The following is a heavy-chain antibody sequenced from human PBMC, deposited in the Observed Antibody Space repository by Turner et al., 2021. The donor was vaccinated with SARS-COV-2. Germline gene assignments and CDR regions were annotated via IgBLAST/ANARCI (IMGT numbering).Heavy chain of an antibody. CDR3: ARPKFPYYSYVLDV. V-gene: IGHV3-11*06. CDR1: GFTFSDYF. Sequence: QGQLVESGGGLVKPGGSLRLSCAASGFTFSDYFMSWIRQAPGKGLEWVSYISSSTIYTNYADSVKGRFTISRDPSQNSLSLQVPRLTPADTALYYFARPKFPYYSYVLDVWGQGTTVTVSS. D-gene: IGHD2-21*01. CDR2: ISSSTIYT. J-gene: IGHJ6*02.